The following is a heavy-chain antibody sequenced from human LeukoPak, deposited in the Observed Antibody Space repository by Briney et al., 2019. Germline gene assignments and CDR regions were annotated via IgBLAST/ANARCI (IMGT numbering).Heavy chain of an antibody. CDR3: ARHAHYDFWSGYFLYYFDY. J-gene: IGHJ4*02. CDR2: IYHSGST. CDR1: GYSISSGYY. Sequence: SETLSLTCAVSGYSISSGYYWVWIRQPPGKGLEWIGSIYHSGSTYYNPSLKSRVTISVDTSKNQFSLKLSSVTAADTAVYYCARHAHYDFWSGYFLYYFDYWGQGTLVTVSS. D-gene: IGHD3-3*01. V-gene: IGHV4-38-2*01.